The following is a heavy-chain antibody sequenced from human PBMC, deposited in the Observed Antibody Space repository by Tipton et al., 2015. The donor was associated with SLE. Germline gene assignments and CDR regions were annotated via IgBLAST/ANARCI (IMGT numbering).Heavy chain of an antibody. V-gene: IGHV4-59*08. D-gene: IGHD3-10*01. CDR3: VRSPTRPGYFQH. J-gene: IGHJ1*01. CDR2: IHFSGST. CDR1: GGSISPFY. Sequence: TLSLTCTVSGGSISPFYWSWIRRPPGKGLEWIGHIHFSGSTEYNPSLKSRVTISVDMSKNQLSLRLSSATAADTAAYYCVRSPTRPGYFQHWGQGTLVTVSS.